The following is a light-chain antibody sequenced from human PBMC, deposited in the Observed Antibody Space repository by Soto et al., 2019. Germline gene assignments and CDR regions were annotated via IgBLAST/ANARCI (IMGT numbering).Light chain of an antibody. CDR3: SSYTSTSTYV. Sequence: QSALTQPPSVSGSHVQSVTISCTGTSSDVGSYNRVSWYQQPPGTAPKLMIYEVSNRPSGVPDRFSGSKSGNTASLTISGLQAEDEADYYCSSYTSTSTYVFGTGTKVTVL. V-gene: IGLV2-18*02. CDR1: SSDVGSYNR. J-gene: IGLJ1*01. CDR2: EVS.